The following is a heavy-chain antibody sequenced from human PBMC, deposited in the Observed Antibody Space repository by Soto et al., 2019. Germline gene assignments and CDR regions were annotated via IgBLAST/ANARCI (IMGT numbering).Heavy chain of an antibody. CDR1: GYTFTSYD. D-gene: IGHD3-22*01. J-gene: IGHJ4*02. V-gene: IGHV1-8*01. CDR2: MNPNSGNT. CDR3: TKPYDSSGYYFN. Sequence: QVQLVQSGAEVKKPGASVKVSCKASGYTFTSYDINWVRQATGQGLEWMGWMNPNSGNTGYAQKFQGRVTMTRNTSISTAYMELSSLRSEDTAVYYCTKPYDSSGYYFNWGQGTLVTVSS.